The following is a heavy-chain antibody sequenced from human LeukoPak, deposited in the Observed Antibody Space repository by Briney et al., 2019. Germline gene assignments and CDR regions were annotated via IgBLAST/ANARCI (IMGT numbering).Heavy chain of an antibody. V-gene: IGHV5-51*01. CDR1: GYSFTSYW. J-gene: IGHJ1*01. Sequence: GESLKISFKGSGYSFTSYWIGWVRQMPEKGLEWMGIIYPGDSDTRYSPSFQGQVTISADKSISTAYLQWNSLKASDSAMYFCARLAYCGGDCYRTTRGYFQHWGQGTLVTVSS. CDR2: IYPGDSDT. CDR3: ARLAYCGGDCYRTTRGYFQH. D-gene: IGHD2-21*02.